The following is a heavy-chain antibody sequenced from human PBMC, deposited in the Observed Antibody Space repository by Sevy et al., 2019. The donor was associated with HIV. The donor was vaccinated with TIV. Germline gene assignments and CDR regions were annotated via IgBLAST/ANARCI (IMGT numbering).Heavy chain of an antibody. CDR3: ARGLALGY. V-gene: IGHV4-59*01. J-gene: IGHJ4*02. Sequence: SETLSLTCSVSDGSISTYYWNWIRQPPGKGLEWIGFIQHSGSTNYSPSLKSRVTISVDTSKNQFSLNLSSVTAADTAVYFCARGLALGYWGQGTLVTVSS. CDR1: DGSISTYY. CDR2: IQHSGST. D-gene: IGHD3-3*02.